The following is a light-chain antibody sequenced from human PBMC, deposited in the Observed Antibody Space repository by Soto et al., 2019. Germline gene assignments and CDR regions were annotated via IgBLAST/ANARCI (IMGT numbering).Light chain of an antibody. CDR3: QVWDSSSDHVV. CDR2: YDS. J-gene: IGLJ2*01. V-gene: IGLV3-21*04. CDR1: NIGSKS. Sequence: SHELTQPPSLSVAPGKTARITCGGNNIGSKSVHWYQQKPGQAPVLVIYYDSDRPSGIPERFSGSNSGNTATLTISRVEAGDEADYYCQVWDSSSDHVVFGGGTKLTVL.